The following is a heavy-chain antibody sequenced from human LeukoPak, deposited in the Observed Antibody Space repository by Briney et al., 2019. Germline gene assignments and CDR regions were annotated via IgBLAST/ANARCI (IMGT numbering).Heavy chain of an antibody. D-gene: IGHD3-16*02. J-gene: IGHJ4*02. CDR3: ARDQGLYDYVWGSYRYTVFDY. CDR2: IYSSGST. Sequence: SQTLSLTCTVSGDSISNSRHYWSWIRQPPGKGLEWIGYIYSSGSTNYNPSLKSRVTMSVDTSKNQFSLKVNSVTAADTAVYYCARDQGLYDYVWGSYRYTVFDYWGQGTLVTVSS. CDR1: GDSISNSRHY. V-gene: IGHV4-61*01.